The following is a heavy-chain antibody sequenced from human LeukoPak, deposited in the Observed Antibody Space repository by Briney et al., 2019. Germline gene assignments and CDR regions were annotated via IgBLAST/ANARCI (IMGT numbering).Heavy chain of an antibody. CDR3: ARHKDYYYSYMDV. Sequence: SATLSLTWTVSADSISTSSSYWGWIRQPPGKGLAWIGTIYYSGSTYYNPSLTSRVTISVDTSKNQFSLKLSSVTAADTAVYYCARHKDYYYSYMDVWGKGTTVTISS. CDR2: IYYSGST. J-gene: IGHJ6*03. V-gene: IGHV4-39*01. CDR1: ADSISTSSSY.